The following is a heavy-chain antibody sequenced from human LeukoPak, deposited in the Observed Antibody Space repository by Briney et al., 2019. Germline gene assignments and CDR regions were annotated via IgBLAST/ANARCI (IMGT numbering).Heavy chain of an antibody. D-gene: IGHD3-10*01. CDR1: GSTFSSHT. CDR3: ARDGYYYGSGSLESYYYYYMDV. J-gene: IGHJ6*03. CDR2: ISSTSSVI. Sequence: GGSLRLSCAASGSTFSSHTMNWVRQAPGKGLEWVSYISSTSSVIYYADSVKGRFTISRDNAKNSLDLQMNSLRAEDTAVYYCARDGYYYGSGSLESYYYYYMDVWGRGTTVTVSS. V-gene: IGHV3-48*04.